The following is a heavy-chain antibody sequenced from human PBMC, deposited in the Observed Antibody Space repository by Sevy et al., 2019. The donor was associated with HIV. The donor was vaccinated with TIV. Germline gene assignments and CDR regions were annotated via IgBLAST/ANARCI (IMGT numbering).Heavy chain of an antibody. J-gene: IGHJ4*02. Sequence: SETLSLTCTVSGGSITSLYWNWIRQPPGKGLEWIANIYYNGHINYNPPLKSRVNLSLDTSKNQFSLRLSSVTAADTAMYYCAGENAWGRGYSWGQGTLVTVSS. CDR1: GGSITSLY. D-gene: IGHD1-26*01. V-gene: IGHV4-59*08. CDR2: IYYNGHI. CDR3: AGENAWGRGYS.